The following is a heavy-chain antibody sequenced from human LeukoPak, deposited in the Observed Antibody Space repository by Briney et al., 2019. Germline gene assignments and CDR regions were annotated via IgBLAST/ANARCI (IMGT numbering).Heavy chain of an antibody. CDR3: AREAQYYDFWSGYYYYYYMDV. J-gene: IGHJ6*03. D-gene: IGHD3-3*01. CDR1: GGSISGYH. V-gene: IGHV4-59*12. CDR2: IYYSGSS. Sequence: SETLSLTCNVSGGSISGYHWSWIRQPPGKGLEWLGYIYYSGSSNYNPSLKSRVTISADTSKNQFSLKLSSVTAADTAVYYCAREAQYYDFWSGYYYYYYMDVWGKGTTVTVSS.